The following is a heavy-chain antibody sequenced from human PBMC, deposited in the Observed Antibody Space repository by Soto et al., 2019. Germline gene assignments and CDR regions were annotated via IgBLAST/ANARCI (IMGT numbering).Heavy chain of an antibody. CDR2: TLPIFGAA. CDR3: ARVGGHCRSSSCGMAV. V-gene: IGHV1-69*06. CDR1: GGTLTRHT. J-gene: IGHJ6*02. D-gene: IGHD2-2*01. Sequence: QVQLLQSGAEVKKPGSSVKVSCEASGGTLTRHTLSWVRQAPGQGPEWMGGTLPIFGAANYAQKFRDRVTITADKSTSIAYMELSSLTSEDTAIYYCARVGGHCRSSSCGMAVWGQGTAVTVSS.